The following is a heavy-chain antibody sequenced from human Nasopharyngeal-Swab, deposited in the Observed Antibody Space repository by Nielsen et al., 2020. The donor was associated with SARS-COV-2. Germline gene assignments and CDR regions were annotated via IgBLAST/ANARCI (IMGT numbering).Heavy chain of an antibody. CDR3: VKDLPRTYSFDV. CDR1: GFTFSIYA. D-gene: IGHD1-26*01. V-gene: IGHV3-64D*06. Sequence: GESLKISCSASGFTFSIYAMHWVRQAPGKGLEYVSSINDHGDRIHYADSVRGRFTISRDISKNILYLQMSSLRPEDTAVYYCVKDLPRTYSFDVWGQGTMVTVSS. CDR2: INDHGDRI. J-gene: IGHJ3*01.